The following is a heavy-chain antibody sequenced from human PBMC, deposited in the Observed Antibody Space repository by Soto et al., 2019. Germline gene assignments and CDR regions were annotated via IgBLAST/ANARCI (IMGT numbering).Heavy chain of an antibody. CDR2: IWYDGSNK. D-gene: IGHD3-22*01. CDR1: GFTFSSYG. J-gene: IGHJ3*02. V-gene: IGHV3-33*01. Sequence: VGSLRLSCAASGFTFSSYGMHWVRQAPGKGLEWVAVIWYDGSNKYYADSVKGRFTISRDNSKNTLYLQMNSLRAEDTAVYYCARDRRGSGSSGYYDNAFDIWGQGTIVTVSS. CDR3: ARDRRGSGSSGYYDNAFDI.